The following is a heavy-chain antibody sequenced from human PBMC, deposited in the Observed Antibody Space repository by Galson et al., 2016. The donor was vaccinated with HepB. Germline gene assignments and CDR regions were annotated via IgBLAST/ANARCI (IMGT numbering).Heavy chain of an antibody. CDR2: IKQDGSEK. Sequence: SLRLSCAASGFTFSSYWMSWVRQAPGKGLEWVANIKQDGSEKYYVDSVKGRFTISRDKAKNSLFRQMKSLRAAATAVYYCEGDSRRKPYSSSQGGLLDYWGQGTLVTVSS. V-gene: IGHV3-7*01. D-gene: IGHD6-13*01. CDR3: EGDSRRKPYSSSQGGLLDY. J-gene: IGHJ4*02. CDR1: GFTFSSYW.